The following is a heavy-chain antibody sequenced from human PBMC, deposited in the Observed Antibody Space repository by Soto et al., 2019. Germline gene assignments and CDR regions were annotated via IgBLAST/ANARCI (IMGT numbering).Heavy chain of an antibody. V-gene: IGHV4-4*07. CDR1: GDSIRRYY. Sequence: QVRLQESGPRLVKPSETLSLTCTVSGDSIRRYYWSWIRQPAGKGLEWIGRMYSGGSTNYNPALESRVTRSVDTSKDQFSLNLSSGTAADTAVYYWARGPGGFGEFSLAYWGQGTLLPSPQ. D-gene: IGHD3-10*01. CDR2: MYSGGST. J-gene: IGHJ4*02. CDR3: ARGPGGFGEFSLAY.